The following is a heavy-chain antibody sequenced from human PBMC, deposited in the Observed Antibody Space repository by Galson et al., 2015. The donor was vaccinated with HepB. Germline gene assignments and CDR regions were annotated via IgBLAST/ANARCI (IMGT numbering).Heavy chain of an antibody. Sequence: SLRLSCAASGFTFSSYGMHWVRQAPGKGLEWVAVISYDGSNKYYADSVKGRFTISRDNSKNTLYLQMNSLRAEDTAVYYCAKSTMMGLDAFDIWGQGTMVTVSS. D-gene: IGHD3-22*01. V-gene: IGHV3-30*18. CDR2: ISYDGSNK. CDR1: GFTFSSYG. CDR3: AKSTMMGLDAFDI. J-gene: IGHJ3*02.